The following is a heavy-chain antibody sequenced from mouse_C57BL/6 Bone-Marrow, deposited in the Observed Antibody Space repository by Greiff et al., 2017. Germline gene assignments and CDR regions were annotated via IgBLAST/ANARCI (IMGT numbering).Heavy chain of an antibody. V-gene: IGHV1-72*01. Sequence: QVQLKQPGAELVKPGASVKLSCKASGYTFTSYWMHWVKQRPGRGLEWIGRIDPTSGGTKYNEKFKSKATLTVDKPSSTAYMQLSSLTSEDSAVYYCARKKAPDCSLRHSGWFAYWCRGTLVTVSA. CDR3: ARKKAPDCSLRHSGWFAY. CDR2: IDPTSGGT. J-gene: IGHJ3*01. CDR1: GYTFTSYW. D-gene: IGHD1-1*01.